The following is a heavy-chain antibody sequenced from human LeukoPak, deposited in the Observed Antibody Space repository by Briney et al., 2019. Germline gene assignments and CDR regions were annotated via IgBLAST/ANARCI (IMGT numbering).Heavy chain of an antibody. CDR1: GYTFTGYY. CDR3: ARDQDYGSGISGY. CDR2: INPNSGGT. J-gene: IGHJ4*02. D-gene: IGHD3-10*01. V-gene: IGHV1-2*02. Sequence: GASVKVSCKASGYTFTGYYMHWVRQAPGQGLEWMGWINPNSGGTNYAQKFQGRVTMTRDTSISTVYMELSRLRSDDTAMYYCARDQDYGSGISGYWGQGTLVTVSS.